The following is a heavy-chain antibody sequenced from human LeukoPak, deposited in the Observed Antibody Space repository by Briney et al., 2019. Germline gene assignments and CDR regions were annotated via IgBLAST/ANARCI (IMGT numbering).Heavy chain of an antibody. CDR1: GFTFSVAA. J-gene: IGHJ3*01. CDR3: AKDIQLST. V-gene: IGHV3-23*01. Sequence: GGSLRLSCAASGFTFSVAAMTWVRQAPGKGPEWVSLIGASGESTYYADSVKGRFTISRDNSKNTLSLQMNSLRVEDTAMYFCAKDIQLSTWGLGTMVTVSS. D-gene: IGHD5-24*01. CDR2: IGASGEST.